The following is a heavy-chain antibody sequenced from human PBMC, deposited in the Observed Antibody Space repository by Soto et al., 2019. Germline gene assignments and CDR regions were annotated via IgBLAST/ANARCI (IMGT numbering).Heavy chain of an antibody. CDR2: FDPEDGET. CDR3: ATILAIGGGDRWELLAFDI. CDR1: GYTLTELS. D-gene: IGHD1-26*01. V-gene: IGHV1-24*01. J-gene: IGHJ3*02. Sequence: ASVKVSCQVSGYTLTELSMHWVRQAPGKGLEWMGGFDPEDGETIYAQKFQGRVTMTGDTSTDTAYMELSSLRSEDTAVYDCATILAIGGGDRWELLAFDIWGQGTMVTVSS.